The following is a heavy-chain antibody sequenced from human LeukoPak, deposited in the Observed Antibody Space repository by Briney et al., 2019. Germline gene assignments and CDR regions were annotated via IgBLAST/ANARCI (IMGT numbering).Heavy chain of an antibody. CDR1: GFTFSSYA. CDR3: ARVKGSYYNYFDY. D-gene: IGHD3-10*01. CDR2: ISYDGSNK. Sequence: GGSLRLSCAASGFTFSSYAMHWVRQAPGKGLEWVAVISYDGSNKYCADSVKGRFTISRDNSKNTLYLQMNSLRAEDTAVYYCARVKGSYYNYFDYWGQGTLVTVSS. J-gene: IGHJ4*02. V-gene: IGHV3-30*04.